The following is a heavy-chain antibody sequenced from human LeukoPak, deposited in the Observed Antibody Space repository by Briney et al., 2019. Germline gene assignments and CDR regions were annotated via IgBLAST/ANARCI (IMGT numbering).Heavy chain of an antibody. CDR1: GFTFSSYW. J-gene: IGHJ4*02. CDR2: INPDGGST. Sequence: RGSLRLSCATSGFTFSSYWIHWVRQAPGRGLVWVSRINPDGGSTNYADSVKGRFTISRDNAKNTLYLQMNSLRAEDTAVYYCARQTLGSSGSVDWGQGTLVSVSS. V-gene: IGHV3-74*01. D-gene: IGHD3-22*01. CDR3: ARQTLGSSGSVD.